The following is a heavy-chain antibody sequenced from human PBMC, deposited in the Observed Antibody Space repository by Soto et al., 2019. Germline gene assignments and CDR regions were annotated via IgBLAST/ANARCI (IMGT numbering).Heavy chain of an antibody. CDR3: ARVALAYCGGDCYSPLPMDV. CDR1: GGSISSGGYS. D-gene: IGHD2-21*02. V-gene: IGHV4-30-2*01. J-gene: IGHJ6*02. CDR2: IYHSGST. Sequence: VSLTCAVSGGSISSGGYSWSWIRQPPGKGLEWIGYIYHSGSTYYNPSLKSRVTISVDRSKNQFSLKLSSVTAADTAVHYCARVALAYCGGDCYSPLPMDVWGQGTTVTVSS.